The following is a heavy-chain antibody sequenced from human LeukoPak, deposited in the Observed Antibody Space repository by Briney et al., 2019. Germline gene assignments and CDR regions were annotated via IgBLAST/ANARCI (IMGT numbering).Heavy chain of an antibody. Sequence: SETLSLTCTVSGGSISSSSYYWGWIRQPPGKRLEWIGSIYYSGSTYYNPSLKSRVTISVDTSKNQFSLKLSSVTAADTAVYYCASVAANYYYYYMDVWGKGTTVTVSS. D-gene: IGHD6-25*01. CDR2: IYYSGST. V-gene: IGHV4-39*07. CDR3: ASVAANYYYYYMDV. CDR1: GGSISSSSYY. J-gene: IGHJ6*03.